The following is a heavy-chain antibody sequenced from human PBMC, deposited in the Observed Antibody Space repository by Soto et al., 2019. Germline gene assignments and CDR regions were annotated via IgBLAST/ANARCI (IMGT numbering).Heavy chain of an antibody. D-gene: IGHD3-10*01. CDR2: IIPIFGTA. V-gene: IGHV1-69*06. CDR1: GGTFSSYA. J-gene: IGHJ6*02. Sequence: QVQLVQSGAEVKKPGSSVKVSCKASGGTFSSYAISWVRQAPGQGLEWMGGIIPIFGTANYAQKFQGRVTISADKSTSTAYMELSSLRSEDTAVYYCARVGITMVRGAPRGGMDVWGQGTTVTVSS. CDR3: ARVGITMVRGAPRGGMDV.